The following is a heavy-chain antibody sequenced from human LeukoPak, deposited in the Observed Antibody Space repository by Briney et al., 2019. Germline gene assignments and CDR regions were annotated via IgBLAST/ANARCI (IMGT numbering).Heavy chain of an antibody. J-gene: IGHJ2*01. CDR1: GGSFSGYY. CDR2: INHSGST. V-gene: IGHV4-34*01. CDR3: ARVRGGIRYFDL. D-gene: IGHD3-16*01. Sequence: SETLSLTCAVNGGSFSGYYWSWIRQPPGKGLEWIGEINHSGSTNYNPSLKSRVTISVDTSKNQFSLKLSSVTAADTAVYYCARVRGGIRYFDLWGRGTLVTVSS.